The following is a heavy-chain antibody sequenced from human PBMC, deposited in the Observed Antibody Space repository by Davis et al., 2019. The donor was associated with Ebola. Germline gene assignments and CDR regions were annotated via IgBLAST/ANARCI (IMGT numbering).Heavy chain of an antibody. CDR3: ARESHLGGDFWSGYHYGMDV. D-gene: IGHD3-3*01. CDR2: MNPNSGNT. Sequence: ASVKVSCKASGGTFSSYAISWVRQATGQGLEWMGWMNPNSGNTGYAQKFQGRVTMTRNTSISTAYMELRSLRSEDTAVYYCARESHLGGDFWSGYHYGMDVWGQGTTVTVSS. CDR1: GGTFSSYA. V-gene: IGHV1-8*02. J-gene: IGHJ6*02.